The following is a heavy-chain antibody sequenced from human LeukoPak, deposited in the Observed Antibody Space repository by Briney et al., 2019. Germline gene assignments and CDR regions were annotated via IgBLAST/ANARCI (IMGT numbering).Heavy chain of an antibody. CDR3: ARDRKGAGILTGDRIDY. CDR2: INPSGGST. Sequence: ASVKVSCKASGYTFTGYYMHWVRQAPGQGLEWMGIINPSGGSTSYAQKFQGRVTMTRDMSTSTVYMELSSLRSEDTAVYYCARDRKGAGILTGDRIDYWGQGTLVTVSS. V-gene: IGHV1-46*01. CDR1: GYTFTGYY. J-gene: IGHJ4*02. D-gene: IGHD3-9*01.